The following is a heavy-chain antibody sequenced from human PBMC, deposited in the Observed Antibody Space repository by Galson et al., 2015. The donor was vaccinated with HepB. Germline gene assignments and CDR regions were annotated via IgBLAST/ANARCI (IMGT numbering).Heavy chain of an antibody. CDR3: ARVRGSGSYPDY. CDR1: GFAFSDSY. V-gene: IGHV3-11*06. CDR2: VSETSVYS. D-gene: IGHD3-10*01. J-gene: IGHJ4*02. Sequence: SLRLSCAASGFAFSDSYMAWIRQVPGKEMEWLSYVSETSVYSNYADSVRGRFTISRDNAKTTLYLQMNSLTPEDTALYYCARVRGSGSYPDYWGQGTLVTVSS.